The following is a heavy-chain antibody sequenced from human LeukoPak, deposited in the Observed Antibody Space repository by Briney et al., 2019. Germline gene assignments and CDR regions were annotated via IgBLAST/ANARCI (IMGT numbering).Heavy chain of an antibody. CDR3: VKESDAFDI. CDR1: GFIFSNYV. J-gene: IGHJ3*02. Sequence: PGTSLSLSCAASGFIFSNYVMHWGRQAPGRGLEWVAVIWHDGSEKYYGDSVKGRFSISRDNSKNTLYLQMNSLRAEDTAVYFCVKESDAFDIWGQGTMFTVSS. CDR2: IWHDGSEK. V-gene: IGHV3-33*06.